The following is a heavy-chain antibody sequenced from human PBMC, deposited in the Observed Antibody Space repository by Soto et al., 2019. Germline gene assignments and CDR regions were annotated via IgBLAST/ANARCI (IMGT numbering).Heavy chain of an antibody. J-gene: IGHJ5*02. CDR1: GFSLSTGGRG. V-gene: IGHV2-5*01. CDR2: IYWNDDK. Sequence: QITLKESGPTLVNPTQTLTLTCSFSGFSLSTGGRGVGWIRQPPGKALEWLALIYWNDDKRYSPSLNNRLTITKDTSKNQVVLTLTNMDPVDTATYYCAHRGYGNYPRDNWFDPWGQGTLVTVSS. D-gene: IGHD4-17*01. CDR3: AHRGYGNYPRDNWFDP.